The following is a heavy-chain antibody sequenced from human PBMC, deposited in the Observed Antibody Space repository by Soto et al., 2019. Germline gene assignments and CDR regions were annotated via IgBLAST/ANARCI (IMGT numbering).Heavy chain of an antibody. CDR2: IYYSGST. Sequence: QVQLQESGPGLVKPSQTLSLTCTVSGGSISSGGYYWSWIRQHPGKGLEWIGYIYYSGSTYYNPSLKSRVNISVDTSKNQFSLELSSVTAADTAVYYCARGVTMVRGVIHTPYFDYWGQGTLVTVSS. CDR3: ARGVTMVRGVIHTPYFDY. V-gene: IGHV4-31*03. D-gene: IGHD3-10*01. J-gene: IGHJ4*02. CDR1: GGSISSGGYY.